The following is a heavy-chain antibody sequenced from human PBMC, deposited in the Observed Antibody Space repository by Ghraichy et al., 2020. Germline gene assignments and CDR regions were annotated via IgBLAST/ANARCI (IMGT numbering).Heavy chain of an antibody. CDR1: GFTFSSYG. D-gene: IGHD6-13*01. CDR3: AREGYSSSWYRVYYYYYMDV. V-gene: IGHV3-33*01. J-gene: IGHJ6*03. CDR2: IWYDGSNK. Sequence: GGSLRLSCAASGFTFSSYGMHWVRQAPGKGLEWVAVIWYDGSNKYYADSVKGRFTISRDNSKNTLYLQMNSLRAEDTAVYYCAREGYSSSWYRVYYYYYMDVWGKGTTVTVSS.